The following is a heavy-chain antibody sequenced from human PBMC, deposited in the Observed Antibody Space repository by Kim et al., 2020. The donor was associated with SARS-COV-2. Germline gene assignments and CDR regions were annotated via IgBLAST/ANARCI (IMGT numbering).Heavy chain of an antibody. Sequence: NYAQKAQGRVTITADESTSTAYMELSSLRSEDTAVYYCARFLTVTKYFDYWGQGTLVTVSS. J-gene: IGHJ4*02. D-gene: IGHD4-17*01. V-gene: IGHV1-69*01. CDR3: ARFLTVTKYFDY.